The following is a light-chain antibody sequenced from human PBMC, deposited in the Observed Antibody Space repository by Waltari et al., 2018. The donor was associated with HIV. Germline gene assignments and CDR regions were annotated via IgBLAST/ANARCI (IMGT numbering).Light chain of an antibody. CDR1: SSNIGAGYD. J-gene: IGLJ1*01. Sequence: QSVLTQPPSVSGAPGPRVTISCTGSSSNIGAGYDLHWYQQLPGPAPKLLIYGNSNRPSGVPDRFSGSKSGTSASMAITALQAEDEADYYCQSYDSSLEVFGTGTKVTVL. CDR3: QSYDSSLEV. CDR2: GNS. V-gene: IGLV1-40*01.